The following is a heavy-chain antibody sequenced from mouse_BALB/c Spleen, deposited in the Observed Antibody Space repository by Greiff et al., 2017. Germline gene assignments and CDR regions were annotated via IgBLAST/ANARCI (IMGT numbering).Heavy chain of an antibody. V-gene: IGHV2-9*02. CDR3: ARAMITTGYWYFAV. CDR1: GFSLTSYG. D-gene: IGHD2-4*01. Sequence: VQLVESGPGLVAPSQSLSITCTVSGFSLTSYGVHWVRQPPGKGLEWLGVIWAGGSTNYNSALMSRLSISKDNSKSQVFLKMNSLQTDDTALYYCARAMITTGYWYFAVWGAGTPVTVSS. J-gene: IGHJ1*01. CDR2: IWAGGST.